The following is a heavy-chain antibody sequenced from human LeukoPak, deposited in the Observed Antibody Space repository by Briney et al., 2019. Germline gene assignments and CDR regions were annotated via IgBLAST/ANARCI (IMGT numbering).Heavy chain of an antibody. D-gene: IGHD3-9*01. Sequence: PGGSLRLSCAASGFTVSSNYMSWVRQAPGKGLEWVSAIYSGGSTYYADSVKGRFTISRDNSKNTLYLQMNSLRAEDTAVYYCARVRNDILTGYDFDYWGQGTLVTVSS. CDR3: ARVRNDILTGYDFDY. V-gene: IGHV3-66*02. CDR1: GFTVSSNY. J-gene: IGHJ4*02. CDR2: IYSGGST.